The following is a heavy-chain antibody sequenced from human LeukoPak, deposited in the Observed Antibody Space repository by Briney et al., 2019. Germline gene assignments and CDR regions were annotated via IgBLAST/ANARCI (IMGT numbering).Heavy chain of an antibody. CDR2: ISSSSYI. J-gene: IGHJ3*02. CDR3: ASVHYYDSSGYYNGWAFDI. Sequence: GGSLRLSCAASGFTFSSYSMNWVRQAPGKGLEWVSSISSSSYIYYADSVKGRFTISRDNAKNSLYLQMNSLRAEDTAVYYCASVHYYDSSGYYNGWAFDIWGQGTMVTVSS. CDR1: GFTFSSYS. V-gene: IGHV3-21*01. D-gene: IGHD3-22*01.